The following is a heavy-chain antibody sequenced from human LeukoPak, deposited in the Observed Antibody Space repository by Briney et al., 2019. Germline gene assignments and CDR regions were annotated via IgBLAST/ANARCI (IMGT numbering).Heavy chain of an antibody. V-gene: IGHV3-30*02. Sequence: GGSLRLSCAPSGFTFRDVGTHGVRETPGERLEGGAFVENDGGTKYYADSVKGRFTISRDNSKSTLFLQMNSLRAEDTSMYYCAKDGDDCSSTSCYIVYWGQGTLVTVSS. CDR2: VENDGGTK. D-gene: IGHD2-2*02. CDR1: GFTFRDVG. CDR3: AKDGDDCSSTSCYIVY. J-gene: IGHJ4*02.